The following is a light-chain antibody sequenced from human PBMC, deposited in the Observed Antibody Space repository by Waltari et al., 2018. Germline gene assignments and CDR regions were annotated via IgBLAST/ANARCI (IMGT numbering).Light chain of an antibody. CDR1: QSISTN. Sequence: IVMTQSPASLSVSPGERATLSCKTSQSISTNLAWYQQKPGQAPSLLIYAASTRATGFAARFSGSGSGTEFTLTISSLQSEDFAIYYCQQYIDWPPGTFGQGTRVEIK. V-gene: IGKV3-15*01. J-gene: IGKJ1*01. CDR2: AAS. CDR3: QQYIDWPPGT.